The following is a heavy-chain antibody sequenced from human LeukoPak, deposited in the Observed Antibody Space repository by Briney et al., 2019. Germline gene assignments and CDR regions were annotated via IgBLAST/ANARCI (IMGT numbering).Heavy chain of an antibody. D-gene: IGHD2-2*02. V-gene: IGHV4-30-2*01. CDR1: GGSISSGGYS. J-gene: IGHJ5*02. Sequence: SETLSLTCAVSGGSISSGGYSWSWIRQPPGKGLEWIGYIYHSGSTNYNPSLKSRVTISVDTSKNQFSLKLSSVTAADTAVYYCARGRGVVVPAAIFRGVWFDPWGQGTLVTVSS. CDR3: ARGRGVVVPAAIFRGVWFDP. CDR2: IYHSGST.